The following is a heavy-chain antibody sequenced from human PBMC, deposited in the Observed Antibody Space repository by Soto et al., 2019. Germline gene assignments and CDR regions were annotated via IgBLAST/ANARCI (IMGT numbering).Heavy chain of an antibody. V-gene: IGHV3-15*07. Sequence: EVQLVESGGGLVKPGGSLRLSCATSGFTFNGAWMHWVRQAPGKGLEWVGRIKSKADGGTVDYTAPVKGRFTISRDDSKNTLYLQVDSLKTEDTAVYYCTSDLPGDRSNWGFDYWGQGTLVTVSS. CDR3: TSDLPGDRSNWGFDY. D-gene: IGHD7-27*01. CDR1: GFTFNGAW. CDR2: IKSKADGGTV. J-gene: IGHJ4*02.